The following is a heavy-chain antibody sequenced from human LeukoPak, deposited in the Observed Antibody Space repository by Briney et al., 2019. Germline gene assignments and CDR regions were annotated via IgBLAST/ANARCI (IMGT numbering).Heavy chain of an antibody. CDR2: IYYSGST. V-gene: IGHV4-31*03. Sequence: SETLSLTCTVSGGSISSGGYYWSWIRQHPGKGLEWIGYIYYSGSTYYNPSPKSRVTISVDTSKNQFSLKLSSVTAADTAVYYCARGKYYYDSSGYSNFDYWGQGTLVTVSS. CDR1: GGSISSGGYY. CDR3: ARGKYYYDSSGYSNFDY. D-gene: IGHD3-22*01. J-gene: IGHJ4*02.